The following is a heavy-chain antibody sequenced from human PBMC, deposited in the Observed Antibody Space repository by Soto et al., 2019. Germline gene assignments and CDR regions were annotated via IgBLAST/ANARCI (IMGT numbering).Heavy chain of an antibody. V-gene: IGHV3-30-3*01. J-gene: IGHJ6*04. Sequence: QVQLVESGGGVVQPGRSLRLSCAASGFTFSSFAMHWVRQAPGRGLGWVTPISYDGSEAYYADSVKGRFTISRDNSQKTVHLQMNSLRADDTAIYYCAREVMTAPVHHYCYGMDKWGNSTPVTVSS. D-gene: IGHD3-10*01. CDR3: AREVMTAPVHHYCYGMDK. CDR2: ISYDGSEA. CDR1: GFTFSSFA.